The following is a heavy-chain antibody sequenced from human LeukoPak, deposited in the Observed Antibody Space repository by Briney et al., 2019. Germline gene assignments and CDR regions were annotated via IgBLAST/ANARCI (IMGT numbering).Heavy chain of an antibody. CDR2: LNGGGTTT. Sequence: PGGSLRLSCAASGFTLSNYNMNWVRQAPGKGLEWVSYLNGGGTTTYYADSVKGRFTVSRDSGENSLYLQMNSLRVEDTAVYYCARVSGVTPRYWGQGTLVTVSS. D-gene: IGHD4-23*01. V-gene: IGHV3-48*04. J-gene: IGHJ4*02. CDR1: GFTLSNYN. CDR3: ARVSGVTPRY.